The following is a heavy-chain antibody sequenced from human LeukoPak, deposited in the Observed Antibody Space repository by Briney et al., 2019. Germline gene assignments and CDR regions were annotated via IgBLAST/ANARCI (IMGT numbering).Heavy chain of an antibody. V-gene: IGHV4-38-2*01. CDR2: IYHSGTT. J-gene: IGHJ6*04. CDR1: GYSISSGYY. CDR3: ARGVGV. Sequence: SETLSLTCAVSGYSISSGYYWGRIRQPPGKGLEWIGNIYHSGTTYYSPSLKSRVTISVDTPKNQFSLKLSSVTAADTAVYYCARGVGVWGEGTTVTVSS.